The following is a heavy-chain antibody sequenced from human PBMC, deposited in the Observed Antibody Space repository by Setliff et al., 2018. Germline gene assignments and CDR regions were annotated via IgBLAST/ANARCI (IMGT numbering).Heavy chain of an antibody. D-gene: IGHD5-12*01. V-gene: IGHV4-34*01. CDR1: GGSFSGYY. Sequence: LSLTCAVYGGSFSGYYWSWIRQPPGKGLEWIGEINHSGSTNYNPSLKSRVTISVDTSKNQFSLKLSSVTAADTAVYYCARGERRWLRFSLDYWGQGTQVTVSS. CDR2: INHSGST. J-gene: IGHJ4*02. CDR3: ARGERRWLRFSLDY.